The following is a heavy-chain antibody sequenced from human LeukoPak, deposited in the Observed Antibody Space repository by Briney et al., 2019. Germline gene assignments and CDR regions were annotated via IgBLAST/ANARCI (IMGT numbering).Heavy chain of an antibody. D-gene: IGHD3-22*01. CDR2: ISGSGGST. V-gene: IGHV3-23*01. J-gene: IGHJ4*02. Sequence: GGSLRLSCAAPGFTFSSYAMSWVRQAPGKGLEWVSAISGSGGSTYYADSVKGRFTISRDNSKNTLYLQMNSLRAEDTAVYYCAKDQYYDSSGYYRYWGQGTLVTVSS. CDR3: AKDQYYDSSGYYRY. CDR1: GFTFSSYA.